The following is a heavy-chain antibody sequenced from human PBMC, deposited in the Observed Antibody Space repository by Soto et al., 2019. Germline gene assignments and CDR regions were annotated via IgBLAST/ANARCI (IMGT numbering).Heavy chain of an antibody. Sequence: QVQLQESGPGLVKPSETLSLTCTVSGGSISSYYWSWIRQPAGKGLEWIGRIYTSGSTNYNPSLKRRVTMSVDTSKNQFSLKLSSVTAADTAVYYCARGGSVTSPLGPKNNWFDPWGQGTLVTVSS. CDR2: IYTSGST. D-gene: IGHD4-4*01. V-gene: IGHV4-4*07. CDR3: ARGGSVTSPLGPKNNWFDP. J-gene: IGHJ5*02. CDR1: GGSISSYY.